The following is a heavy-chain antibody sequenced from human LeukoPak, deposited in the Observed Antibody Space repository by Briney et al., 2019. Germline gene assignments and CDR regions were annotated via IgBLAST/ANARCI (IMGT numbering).Heavy chain of an antibody. CDR2: ISAYNGNT. D-gene: IGHD3-10*01. Sequence: ASVKVSCKASGYTFTSYGISWVRQAPGQGREWMGWISAYNGNTNYAQKLQGRVTITTDTSTSTAYMELRSLRSDDTAVYYCARDYRGSLGPMVRGPHYYYYYMDVWGKGTTVTVSS. V-gene: IGHV1-18*01. CDR3: ARDYRGSLGPMVRGPHYYYYYMDV. J-gene: IGHJ6*03. CDR1: GYTFTSYG.